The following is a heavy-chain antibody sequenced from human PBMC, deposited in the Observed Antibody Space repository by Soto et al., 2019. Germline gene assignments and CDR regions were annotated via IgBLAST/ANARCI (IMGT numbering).Heavy chain of an antibody. V-gene: IGHV4-30-2*01. J-gene: IGHJ6*02. CDR2: IYHSGST. D-gene: IGHD5-12*01. CDR3: ARRRGFPYYYGMDV. CDR1: GGSISSGGYS. Sequence: QLQLQESGSGLVKPSQTLSLTSAVSGGSISSGGYSWSWIRQPPGKGLEWIGYIYHSGSTYYNPSLTSRVPISVDRSKDQFSLKLSSVTAAATAVYYCARRRGFPYYYGMDVLGQGSTVTVSS.